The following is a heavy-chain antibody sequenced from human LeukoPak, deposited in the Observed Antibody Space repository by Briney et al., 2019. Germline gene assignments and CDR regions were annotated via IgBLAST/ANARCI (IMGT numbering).Heavy chain of an antibody. CDR2: ISYDGSNK. CDR3: ARAGYSSSWYFDY. D-gene: IGHD6-13*01. V-gene: IGHV3-30*04. Sequence: PGGSLRLSCAASGFTLSSYAMRWVRQAPGKGLEWVAVISYDGSNKYYADSVKGRFTISRDNSKNTLYLQMNSLRAEDTAVYYCARAGYSSSWYFDYWGQGTLVTVSS. J-gene: IGHJ4*02. CDR1: GFTLSSYA.